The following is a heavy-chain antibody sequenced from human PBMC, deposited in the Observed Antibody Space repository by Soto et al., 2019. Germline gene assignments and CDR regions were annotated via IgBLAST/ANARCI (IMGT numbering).Heavy chain of an antibody. CDR1: GGSVRITDHF. J-gene: IGHJ2*01. CDR2: VFYSGST. CDR3: VNVPERSHSFFFDR. V-gene: IGHV4-39*03. Sequence: PSETLSLTCTISGGSVRITDHFWGWIRQPPGKGLEWIGYVFYSGSTYYSPSLKSRLTISLDVSKNQFSLKMKSVTAADTAVYFWVNVPERSHSFFFDRWGRGTLVTVSS. D-gene: IGHD2-2*01.